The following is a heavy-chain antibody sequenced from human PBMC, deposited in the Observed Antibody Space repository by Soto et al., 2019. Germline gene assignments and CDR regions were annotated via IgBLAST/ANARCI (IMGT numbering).Heavy chain of an antibody. J-gene: IGHJ4*02. V-gene: IGHV4-30-2*01. CDR3: ARERFGVVYSDY. CDR1: GGSISSGGYS. Sequence: LSLTCAVSGGSISSGGYSWSWIRQPPGKGLEWIGYIYHSGSTYYNPSLKSRVTISVDRSKNQFSLKLSSVTAADTAVYYCARERFGVVYSDYWGQGTLVTVSS. D-gene: IGHD3-3*01. CDR2: IYHSGST.